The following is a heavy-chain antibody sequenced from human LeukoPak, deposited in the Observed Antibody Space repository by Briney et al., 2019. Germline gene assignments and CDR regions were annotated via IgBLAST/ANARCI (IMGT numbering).Heavy chain of an antibody. Sequence: ASVKVSCKASGYTFTSYGISWVRQAPGQGLEWMGWISAYNGETNYAQKAQGRVTMTTDTSTSTAYMELRSLRSDDTAVYYCAREGGYSNAYAFDYWGQGTLVTVSP. CDR3: AREGGYSNAYAFDY. J-gene: IGHJ4*02. CDR1: GYTFTSYG. CDR2: ISAYNGET. V-gene: IGHV1-18*01. D-gene: IGHD5-18*01.